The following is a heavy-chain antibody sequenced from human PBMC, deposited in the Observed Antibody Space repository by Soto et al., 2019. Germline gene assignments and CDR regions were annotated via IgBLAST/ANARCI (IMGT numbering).Heavy chain of an antibody. V-gene: IGHV4-34*01. Sequence: SETLSLTCAVYGGSCSGYYGNWIRQPPGKGLEWIGEINHSGSTNYNPSLKSRVTISVDTSKNQFSLKLSSVTAADTAVYYCARVSGIYYYGMDVWGQGTTVTV. CDR2: INHSGST. CDR3: ARVSGIYYYGMDV. D-gene: IGHD3-10*01. CDR1: GGSCSGYY. J-gene: IGHJ6*02.